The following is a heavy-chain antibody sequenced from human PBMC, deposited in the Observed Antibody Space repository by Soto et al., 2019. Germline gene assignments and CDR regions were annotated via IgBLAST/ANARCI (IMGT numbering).Heavy chain of an antibody. V-gene: IGHV4-59*01. CDR2: IHYSGST. Sequence: SETVSLTCTVSGDSISSYYWGWIRQPPGKGLEWIGYIHYSGSTNYNPSLKSRVTISVDTPKNQFSLKVNSMTAADTAVYYCARGGLAARKGRWFDPWGQGALVTVSS. CDR1: GDSISSYY. J-gene: IGHJ5*02. CDR3: ARGGLAARKGRWFDP. D-gene: IGHD6-6*01.